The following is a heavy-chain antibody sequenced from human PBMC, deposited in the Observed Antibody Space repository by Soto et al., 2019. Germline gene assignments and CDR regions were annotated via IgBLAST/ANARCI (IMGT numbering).Heavy chain of an antibody. CDR1: GGSISSGGYY. CDR2: IYYSGST. D-gene: IGHD5-18*01. CDR3: ARSTEDTAMVGDAFDI. Sequence: QVQLQESGPGLVKPSQTLSLTCTVSGGSISSGGYYWSWIRQHPGKGLEWIGYIYYSGSTYYNPSLKIRVTISVDTSKNQFSLKLSSVTAADTAVYYCARSTEDTAMVGDAFDIWGQGTIVTVSS. V-gene: IGHV4-31*03. J-gene: IGHJ3*02.